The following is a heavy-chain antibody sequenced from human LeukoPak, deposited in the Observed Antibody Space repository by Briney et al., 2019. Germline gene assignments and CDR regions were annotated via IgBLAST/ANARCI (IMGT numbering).Heavy chain of an antibody. Sequence: GGSQRLSCAASGFTFSSYGMHWVRQAPCKGLEWVAVIWYDGTNKYYADSVKGRFTISRDDSKNTLYLQMNSLRAEDTAVYYCARDQGITARLFEYWGQGTLGTVSS. CDR1: GFTFSSYG. CDR2: IWYDGTNK. V-gene: IGHV3-33*01. D-gene: IGHD6-6*01. J-gene: IGHJ4*02. CDR3: ARDQGITARLFEY.